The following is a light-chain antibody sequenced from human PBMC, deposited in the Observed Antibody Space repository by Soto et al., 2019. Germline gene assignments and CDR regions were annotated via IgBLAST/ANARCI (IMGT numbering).Light chain of an antibody. CDR3: LLSYSGARPYV. V-gene: IGLV7-46*01. CDR2: DTS. Sequence: QAVVTQEPSLTVSPGGTVTLTCGSSTGAVTSGHYPYWFQQKPGQAPRTLIYDTSNKHSWTPARFSGYHLGGKAALTLSGAQTEDEAEYYCLLSYSGARPYVFGTGTKLTVL. CDR1: TGAVTSGHY. J-gene: IGLJ1*01.